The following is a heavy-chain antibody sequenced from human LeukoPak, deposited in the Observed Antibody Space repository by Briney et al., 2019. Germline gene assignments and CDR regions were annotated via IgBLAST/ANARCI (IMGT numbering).Heavy chain of an antibody. CDR3: ARGHPPNMDV. CDR2: IYYNGNT. CDR1: GGSIGTDH. J-gene: IGHJ6*02. Sequence: SETLSLTCTVSGGSIGTDHWTWIRQPPGNGLDWVGYIYYNGNTNYNPSLNSRVAISVDASNNRFSLRLTSVTTADTAVYYCARGHPPNMDVWGQGTTVTVSS. V-gene: IGHV4-59*01.